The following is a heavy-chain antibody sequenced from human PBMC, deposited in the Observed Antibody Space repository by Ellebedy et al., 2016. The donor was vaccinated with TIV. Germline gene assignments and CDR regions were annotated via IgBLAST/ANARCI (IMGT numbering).Heavy chain of an antibody. CDR1: GYTFTSYW. J-gene: IGHJ6*02. V-gene: IGHV5-10-1*01. D-gene: IGHD1-26*01. Sequence: GESLKISXKGSGYTFTSYWITWVRQMPGKGLEWTGRIDPTDSYTNYSPSFQGHANMSADKSTCTAYLQWSKLQASDTAIYYCARSHSLPRAMDVWGQGTTVTVSS. CDR2: IDPTDSYT. CDR3: ARSHSLPRAMDV.